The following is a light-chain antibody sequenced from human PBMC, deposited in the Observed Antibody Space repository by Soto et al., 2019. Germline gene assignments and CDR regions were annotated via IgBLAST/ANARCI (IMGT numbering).Light chain of an antibody. V-gene: IGKV3-20*01. CDR3: QQYGSSRFT. CDR1: QSVSSSF. J-gene: IGKJ3*01. Sequence: EIVLTQSPGTLSLSPGERATLSCRARQSVSSSFLAWYQPKPGQTPRLLFYGASRRATGLPDRFSGSGSGTDFTLTISRLEPEDFAVYYCQQYGSSRFTFGPGTKVDIK. CDR2: GAS.